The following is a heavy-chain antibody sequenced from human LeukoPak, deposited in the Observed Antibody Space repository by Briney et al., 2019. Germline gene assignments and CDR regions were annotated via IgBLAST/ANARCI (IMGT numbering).Heavy chain of an antibody. V-gene: IGHV4-4*09. Sequence: SETLSLTCTVSGGSISSYYWSWIREPPGKGLEWIGYIYTSGSTNYNPSLKSRVTISVDTSKNQFSLKLSSVTAADTAVYYCARHLWVDDILTGRIPSHFDYWGQGTLVTVSS. CDR1: GGSISSYY. CDR3: ARHLWVDDILTGRIPSHFDY. D-gene: IGHD3-9*01. CDR2: IYTSGST. J-gene: IGHJ4*02.